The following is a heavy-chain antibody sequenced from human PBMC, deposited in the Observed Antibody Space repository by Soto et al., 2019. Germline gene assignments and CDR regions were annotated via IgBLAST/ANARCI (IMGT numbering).Heavy chain of an antibody. D-gene: IGHD2-15*01. J-gene: IGHJ5*02. CDR2: IIPIFGTP. V-gene: IGHV1-69*06. CDR3: ARGLECRGYCLDKPTWFGP. CDR1: GGTFSTYT. Sequence: QVQLVQSVAEVKKSGSSVKVSCKASGGTFSTYTFSWVRQAPGQGLEWMGRIIPIFGTPYYAQKFQGRVTITADKSTSTVYMALSSLGSDDTAVYFCARGLECRGYCLDKPTWFGPWGQGTLVTVSS.